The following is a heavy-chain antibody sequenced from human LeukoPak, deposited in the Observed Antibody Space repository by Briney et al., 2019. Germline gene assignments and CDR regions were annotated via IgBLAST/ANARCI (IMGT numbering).Heavy chain of an antibody. CDR1: GGSISSYY. J-gene: IGHJ4*02. Sequence: PSETLSLTCTVSGGSISSYYWSWIRQTPGKGLEWIGYIYYSGSTNYNPSLKSRVTISVDTSKNQFSLKLSSVTAADTAVYYCARRGAAGLFDYWGQGTLVTVSS. V-gene: IGHV4-59*01. CDR2: IYYSGST. D-gene: IGHD6-13*01. CDR3: ARRGAAGLFDY.